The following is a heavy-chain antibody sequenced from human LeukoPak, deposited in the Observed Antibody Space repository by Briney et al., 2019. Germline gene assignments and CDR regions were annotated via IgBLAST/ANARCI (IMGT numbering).Heavy chain of an antibody. CDR2: IKQDGSEK. Sequence: PGGSLRLSCAASGFTFSSYWMSWVRQAPGKGLEWVANIKQDGSEKYYVDSVKGRFTISRDNAKNSLYLQTNSLRAEDTAVYYCARSRSAMVILYYYYYMDVWGKGTTVTVSS. D-gene: IGHD5-18*01. CDR3: ARSRSAMVILYYYYYMDV. V-gene: IGHV3-7*01. CDR1: GFTFSSYW. J-gene: IGHJ6*03.